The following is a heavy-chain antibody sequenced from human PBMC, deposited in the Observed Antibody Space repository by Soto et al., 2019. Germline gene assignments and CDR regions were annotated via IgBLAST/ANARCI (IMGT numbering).Heavy chain of an antibody. Sequence: SETLSLTCTVSGGSISSYYWSWVRQPPGKGLEWIGYIYYSGSTNYNPSLKSRVTISVDTSKNQFSLKLSSVTAADTAVYYCAGHSSRYSWSDYWGQGTLVTVSS. CDR1: GGSISSYY. D-gene: IGHD3-22*01. V-gene: IGHV4-59*01. CDR3: AGHSSRYSWSDY. CDR2: IYYSGST. J-gene: IGHJ4*02.